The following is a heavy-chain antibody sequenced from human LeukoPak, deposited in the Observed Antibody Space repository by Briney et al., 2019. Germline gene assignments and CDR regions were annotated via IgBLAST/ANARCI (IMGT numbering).Heavy chain of an antibody. Sequence: PSETLSLTCTVSGGSIGSYYWSWVRQPPGKGLEWVGYIYYSGSSNSNPYLKSRVTISVDTYTNQYSLKQSSVTAPDTVVYYWATISVAGTIWGQGTLVSVS. V-gene: IGHV4-59*08. J-gene: IGHJ4*02. D-gene: IGHD6-13*01. CDR3: ATISVAGTI. CDR2: IYYSGSS. CDR1: GGSIGSYY.